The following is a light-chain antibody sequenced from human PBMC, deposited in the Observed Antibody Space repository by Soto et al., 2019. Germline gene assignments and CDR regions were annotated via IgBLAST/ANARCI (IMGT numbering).Light chain of an antibody. J-gene: IGKJ1*01. V-gene: IGKV3-15*01. CDR1: QSVSSN. CDR2: GAS. CDR3: QQYNNWPPWT. Sequence: EIVMTQSPATLSVSPGERATHTCRASQSVSSNVAWYQQKPGQGPRLLIYGASTRATGIPARFSGSGSGTEFTLTISSLQSEDFAVYYCQQYNNWPPWTFGQGTKVEIK.